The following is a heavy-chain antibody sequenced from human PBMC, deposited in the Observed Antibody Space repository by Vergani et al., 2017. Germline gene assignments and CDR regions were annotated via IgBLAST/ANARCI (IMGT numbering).Heavy chain of an antibody. Sequence: QVQLVQSGAEVKKPGSSVKVSCKASGGTFSSYAISWVRQAPGQGLEWMGRIIPIFGTANYAQKFQGSVTITADESTSTAYMELSSLRSADTAVYYCARTSHVLRFLEWPRFDPWGQGTLVTVSS. CDR1: GGTFSSYA. D-gene: IGHD3-3*01. V-gene: IGHV1-69*13. J-gene: IGHJ5*02. CDR2: IIPIFGTA. CDR3: ARTSHVLRFLEWPRFDP.